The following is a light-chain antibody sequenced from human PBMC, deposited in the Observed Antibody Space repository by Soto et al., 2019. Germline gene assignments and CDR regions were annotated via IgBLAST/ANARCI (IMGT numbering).Light chain of an antibody. CDR3: QQYNNWPPIT. CDR1: QSVSSN. Sequence: EVVLTQSPGTLSLSPGERATLSCRASQSVSSNLAWYQQKPGQAPRLLIYGASTRATGIPARFSGSGSGTEFTLTISSLQSEDFAVYYCQQYNNWPPITFGQGTRLEI. CDR2: GAS. V-gene: IGKV3-15*01. J-gene: IGKJ5*01.